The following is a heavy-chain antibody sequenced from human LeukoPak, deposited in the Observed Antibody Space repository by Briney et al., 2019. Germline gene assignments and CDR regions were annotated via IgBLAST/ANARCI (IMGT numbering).Heavy chain of an antibody. CDR2: IYPGDSDT. D-gene: IGHD3-3*01. J-gene: IGHJ6*02. V-gene: IGHV5-51*03. CDR1: GYSFTSYW. CDR3: AINYDFWSGSSLYGMDV. Sequence: PGESLKISCKGSGYSFTSYWIGWVRQMPGKGLEWMGIIYPGDSDTRYSPSFQGQVTTSADKSISTAYLQWSSLKASDTAMYYCAINYDFWSGSSLYGMDVWGQGTTVTVSS.